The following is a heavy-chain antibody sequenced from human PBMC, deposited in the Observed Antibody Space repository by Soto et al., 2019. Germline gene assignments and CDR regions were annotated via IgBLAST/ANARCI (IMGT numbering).Heavy chain of an antibody. J-gene: IGHJ5*02. CDR2: IKSITEGATT. CDR1: GFTFNTAW. Sequence: GGSLRLSCAASGFTFNTAWMNWVRQAPGKGPEWVGRIKSITEGATTDYNAPAKGRFTISRDDSKNTLYLQMNSLTTEDTAVYYCITASTVTISWGQGTLVTVSS. CDR3: ITASTVTIS. D-gene: IGHD4-17*01. V-gene: IGHV3-15*07.